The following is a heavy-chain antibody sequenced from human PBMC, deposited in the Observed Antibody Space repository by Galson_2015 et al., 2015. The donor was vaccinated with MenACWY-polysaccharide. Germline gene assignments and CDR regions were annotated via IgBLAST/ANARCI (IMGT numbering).Heavy chain of an antibody. CDR3: ARGLAVTGYYFDY. V-gene: IGHV6-1*01. CDR2: TYFRSKWYS. CDR1: GDSVSGNSVA. J-gene: IGHJ4*02. D-gene: IGHD6-19*01. Sequence: AISGDSVSGNSVAWNCIRQSPSRGLEWLGRTYFRSKWYSDYAESVKSRISINADTSKNQFSLQLNSVTPEDTAVYYCARGLAVTGYYFDYWGQGTLVTVSS.